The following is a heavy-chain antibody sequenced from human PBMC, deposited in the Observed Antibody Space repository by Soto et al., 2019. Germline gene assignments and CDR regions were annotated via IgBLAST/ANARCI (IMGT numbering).Heavy chain of an antibody. CDR2: ISGSGGST. D-gene: IGHD6-19*01. CDR3: AKELESSGWVDRCDY. Sequence: EVQLLESGGGLVQPGGSLRLSCAASGFTFSSYAMSWVRQAPGTGLEWVSAISGSGGSTYYADSVKGRFTISRANSKNTLYLQMNSLSAEDTAVYYCAKELESSGWVDRCDYWGKGTLVTVSS. V-gene: IGHV3-23*01. J-gene: IGHJ4*02. CDR1: GFTFSSYA.